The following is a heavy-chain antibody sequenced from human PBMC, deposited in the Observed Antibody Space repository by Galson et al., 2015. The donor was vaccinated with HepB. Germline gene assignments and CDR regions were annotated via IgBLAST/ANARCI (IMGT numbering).Heavy chain of an antibody. J-gene: IGHJ3*02. CDR1: GGSISSSY. V-gene: IGHV4-59*08. CDR2: IYYSGST. D-gene: IGHD4-17*01. Sequence: ETLSLTCPVSGGSISSSYWSWIRQPPGKGLEWLGYIYYSGSTNYNPSLKSRVTISVDTSKNQFSLKLSSVTAADTAVYYCARLSTGYVATDTGAFDIWGQGTMVTVSS. CDR3: ARLSTGYVATDTGAFDI.